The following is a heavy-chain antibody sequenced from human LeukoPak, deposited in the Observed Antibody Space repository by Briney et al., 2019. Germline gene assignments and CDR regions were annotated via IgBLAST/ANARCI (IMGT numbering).Heavy chain of an antibody. V-gene: IGHV4-59*12. CDR2: IYYSGST. CDR1: GGSISSYY. J-gene: IGHJ6*02. Sequence: SETLSLTYTVSGGSISSYYWSWIRQPPGKGLEWIGYIYYSGSTNYNPSLKSRVTISVDTSKNQFSLKLSSVTAADTAVYYCARVESAPVWSGYYLSPYYYGMDVWGQGTTVTVSS. D-gene: IGHD3-3*01. CDR3: ARVESAPVWSGYYLSPYYYGMDV.